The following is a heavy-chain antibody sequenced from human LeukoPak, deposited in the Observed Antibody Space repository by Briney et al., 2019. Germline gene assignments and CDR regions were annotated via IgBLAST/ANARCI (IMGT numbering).Heavy chain of an antibody. V-gene: IGHV4-39*07. D-gene: IGHD1-26*01. CDR2: IHYTGTT. Sequence: SETLSLTCIVSGGSIRSSSYNWGWIRQPPGKGLEWIGSIHYTGTTFYNPSLKSRVTISVDTSKNQFSLKLSSVTAADTAVYYCARTGGSFYFYYYMDVWGKGTTVTVSS. CDR1: GGSIRSSSYN. CDR3: ARTGGSFYFYYYMDV. J-gene: IGHJ6*03.